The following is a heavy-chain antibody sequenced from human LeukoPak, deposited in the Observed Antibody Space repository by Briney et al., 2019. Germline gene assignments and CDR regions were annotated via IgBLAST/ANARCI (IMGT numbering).Heavy chain of an antibody. CDR3: ARDHPYCGGDCYLDY. D-gene: IGHD2-21*02. CDR1: GYTSTNYG. CDR2: ISTNSGNT. V-gene: IGHV1-18*01. Sequence: ASVKVSCKASGYTSTNYGITWVRQAPGQGLEWMGWISTNSGNTKYARELQGRVTLTRDTSTSTVYMELSSLRSEDTAVYYCARDHPYCGGDCYLDYWGQGTLVTVSS. J-gene: IGHJ4*02.